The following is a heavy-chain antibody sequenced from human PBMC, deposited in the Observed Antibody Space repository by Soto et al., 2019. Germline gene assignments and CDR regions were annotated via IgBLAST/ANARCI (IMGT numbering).Heavy chain of an antibody. CDR2: ISPYDDNT. J-gene: IGHJ6*02. V-gene: IGHV1-18*01. Sequence: QVQLVQSRSEVKKPGASVKVSCKASGYSFNSYGISWVRQAPGQGLEWLGWISPYDDNTKYAQSIQGRVTMTTDTSTRTAYMELRSLRSDATAVYYCARGGYYDSSGSRNYHYYGMDAWGQGTTVTVS. CDR1: GYSFNSYG. CDR3: ARGGYYDSSGSRNYHYYGMDA. D-gene: IGHD3-22*01.